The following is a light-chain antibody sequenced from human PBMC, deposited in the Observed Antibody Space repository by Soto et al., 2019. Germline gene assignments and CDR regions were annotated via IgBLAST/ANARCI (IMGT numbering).Light chain of an antibody. CDR1: QTINNW. V-gene: IGKV1-5*01. CDR2: AAS. Sequence: DIQMTQSSYTMSASVEYRCTSTGLDNQTINNWLAWYQQKPGKATKILIYAASSLQSGVPSRFSGSGSGTEFTLTINSLQSEDFAVYYCKHYNNWPLTLGGGTKVDIK. CDR3: KHYNNWPLT. J-gene: IGKJ4*01.